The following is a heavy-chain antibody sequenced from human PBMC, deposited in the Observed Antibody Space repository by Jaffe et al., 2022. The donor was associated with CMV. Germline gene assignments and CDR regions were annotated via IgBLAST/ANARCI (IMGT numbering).Heavy chain of an antibody. Sequence: QVQLVQSGAEVKKPGASVKVSCKASGYTFTSYGISWVRQAPGQGLEWMGWISAYNGNTNYAQKLQGRVTMTTDTSTSTAYMELRSLRSDDTAVYYCNTKLRESGDYSSSWYVAFDIWGQGTMVTVSS. D-gene: IGHD6-13*01. V-gene: IGHV1-18*01. CDR2: ISAYNGNT. J-gene: IGHJ3*02. CDR3: NTKLRESGDYSSSWYVAFDI. CDR1: GYTFTSYG.